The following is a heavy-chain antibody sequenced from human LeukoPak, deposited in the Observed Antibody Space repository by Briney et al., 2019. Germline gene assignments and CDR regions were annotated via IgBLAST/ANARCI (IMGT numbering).Heavy chain of an antibody. J-gene: IGHJ4*02. Sequence: SETLSLTCAVSGYSISSGAYWGWIRQPPGKGLQWIGCIYHDGSTYYNPSLQSRVTISVDTSKNQSSLKLTSVTATDTAVYYCVRDPPDYWGQGTLVTVSS. V-gene: IGHV4-38-2*02. CDR1: GYSISSGAY. CDR3: VRDPPDY. CDR2: IYHDGST.